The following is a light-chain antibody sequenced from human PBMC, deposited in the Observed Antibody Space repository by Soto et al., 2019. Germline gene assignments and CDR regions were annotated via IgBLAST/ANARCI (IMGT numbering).Light chain of an antibody. J-gene: IGKJ1*01. CDR3: QQYKTYSGT. CDR1: ERISKW. V-gene: IGKV1-5*01. CDR2: DAS. Sequence: DIQMTQSPSSLSASVGDSVTITCRASERISKWVAWYQQRPGKAPNLLIKDASDLESGVPSRFSGCGFGTEFTLTIAGLQPEDFATYFCQQYKTYSGTFGQGTRVEIK.